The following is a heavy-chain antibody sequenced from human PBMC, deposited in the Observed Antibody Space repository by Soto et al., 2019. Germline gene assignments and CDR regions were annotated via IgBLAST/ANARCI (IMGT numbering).Heavy chain of an antibody. Sequence: QVNLVQSGGGLVQPGRSLRLSCEASGFTFRNSGMEWIRQAPGKGLEWVARIWYDGSSQYYADSVKGRFTISRDNSQNTLYMEMNSVRVEDTDVYYCARDMDSNYDGMDVWGQGTTVIVSS. CDR3: ARDMDSNYDGMDV. D-gene: IGHD4-4*01. CDR1: GFTFRNSG. V-gene: IGHV3-33*01. J-gene: IGHJ6*02. CDR2: IWYDGSSQ.